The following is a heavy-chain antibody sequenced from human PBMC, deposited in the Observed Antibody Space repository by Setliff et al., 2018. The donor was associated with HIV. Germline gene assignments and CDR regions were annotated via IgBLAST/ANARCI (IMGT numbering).Heavy chain of an antibody. V-gene: IGHV3-30*02. CDR2: IRYDGSNK. J-gene: IGHJ4*02. D-gene: IGHD3-10*01. CDR3: AKGGTGFVTPFDY. CDR1: GFTFSSYG. Sequence: GSLRLSCAASGFTFSSYGMHWVRQAPGKGLEWVAFIRYDGSNKYYADSVKGRFTISRDNSKNTLYLQMNSLRAEDTAVYYCAKGGTGFVTPFDYWGQGTLVTVSS.